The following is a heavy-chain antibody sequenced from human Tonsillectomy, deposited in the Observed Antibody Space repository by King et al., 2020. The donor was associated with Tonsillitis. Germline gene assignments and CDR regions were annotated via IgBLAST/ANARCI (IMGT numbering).Heavy chain of an antibody. CDR1: YYSISSGSY. CDR3: ARDSDGSNPGYFDL. CDR2: IFHSGNT. D-gene: IGHD5-24*01. V-gene: IGHV4-38-2*02. J-gene: IGHJ2*01. Sequence: QLQESGPGLVKPSQTLSLTCTVSYYSISSGSYWGWIRQPPGKGLEWIGSIFHSGNTYYNPSLKTRVTISVDTSKNQFSLRLSSATAADTAVYYCARDSDGSNPGYFDLWGRGTRVTVSS.